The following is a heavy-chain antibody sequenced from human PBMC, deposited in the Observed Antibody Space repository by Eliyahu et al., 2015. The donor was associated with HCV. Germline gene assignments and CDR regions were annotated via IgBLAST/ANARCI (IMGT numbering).Heavy chain of an antibody. J-gene: IGHJ4*02. CDR2: IDPRFGDT. D-gene: IGHD3-10*01. Sequence: QVQLVQSGAELKKPGASVKVACKASGYXLTGHYLHWVRQAPGQGLEWMGRIDPRFGDTIYGQKFQGRLSLTRDKSISTTYMQLSSLTTDDTAVYYCTRDGTGESHPSGVSGSFLFDFWGQGTLVTVS. V-gene: IGHV1-2*06. CDR1: GYXLTGHY. CDR3: TRDGTGESHPSGVSGSFLFDF.